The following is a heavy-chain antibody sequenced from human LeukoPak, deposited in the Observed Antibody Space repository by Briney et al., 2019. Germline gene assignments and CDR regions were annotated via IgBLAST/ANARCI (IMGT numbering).Heavy chain of an antibody. V-gene: IGHV3-66*01. Sequence: GGSLRLSCAASGFTFSSNYMSWVRQAPGKGLEWVSVIYSGGRTYYADSVKGRFTISGDNSKNTLYLQVNSLRAEDTAVYYCAKEGGMIALDQWGQGTLVTVSP. D-gene: IGHD3-16*01. CDR2: IYSGGRT. CDR1: GFTFSSNY. CDR3: AKEGGMIALDQ. J-gene: IGHJ5*02.